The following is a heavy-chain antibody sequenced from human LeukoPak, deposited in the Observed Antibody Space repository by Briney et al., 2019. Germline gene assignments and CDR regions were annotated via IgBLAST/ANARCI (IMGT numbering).Heavy chain of an antibody. Sequence: ASVKVSCKASGYTFTGYYMHWVRQAPGQGLEWMGWMNPNSGNTGYAQKFQGRVTMTRNTSISTAYMELSSLRYEDTAVYYCARRGVLLWFGELSPLGYYYYYMDVWGKGTTVTISS. J-gene: IGHJ6*03. CDR1: GYTFTGYY. CDR3: ARRGVLLWFGELSPLGYYYYYMDV. D-gene: IGHD3-10*01. V-gene: IGHV1-8*02. CDR2: MNPNSGNT.